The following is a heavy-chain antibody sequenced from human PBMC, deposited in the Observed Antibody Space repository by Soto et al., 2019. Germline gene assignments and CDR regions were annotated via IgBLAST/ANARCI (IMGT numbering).Heavy chain of an antibody. CDR3: ARSFLQGDYYYYYMDV. J-gene: IGHJ6*03. V-gene: IGHV4-59*08. CDR2: IYYSGST. CDR1: SCVISSDY. Sequence: PSWTLSLTCALSSCVISSDYWSWIRKPPGKGLEWIGYIYYSGSTNYNPSLKSRVTISVDTSKNQFSLKLSSVTAADTAVYYCARSFLQGDYYYYYMDVWGKGTTVTVSS.